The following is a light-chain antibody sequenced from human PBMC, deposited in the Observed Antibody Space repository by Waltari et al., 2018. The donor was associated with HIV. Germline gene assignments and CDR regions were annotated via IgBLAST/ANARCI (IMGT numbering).Light chain of an antibody. CDR2: DVS. CDR3: CSYAGPQRV. CDR1: RSDVGGYNY. V-gene: IGLV2-23*02. J-gene: IGLJ2*01. Sequence: QSALTQPASVSGSPGKSITISCSGARSDVGGYNYVSWYQQHPGKAPKLMIYDVSNRPSGISNRFSGSKSGNTASLTISGLHAEDEADYYCCSYAGPQRVFGGGTRLTVL.